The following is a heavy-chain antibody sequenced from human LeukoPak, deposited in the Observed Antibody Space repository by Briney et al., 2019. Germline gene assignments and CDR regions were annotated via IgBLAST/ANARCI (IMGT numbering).Heavy chain of an antibody. CDR3: AKAVGFYYDSSGYSRYYFDY. CDR2: ISSSGSTI. J-gene: IGHJ4*02. D-gene: IGHD3-22*01. Sequence: GGSLRLSCAASGFTFSDYYMSWIRQAPGKGLEWVSYISSSGSTIYYADSVKGRFTISRDNAKNSLYLQMNSLRAEDTAVYYCAKAVGFYYDSSGYSRYYFDYWGQGTLVTVSS. CDR1: GFTFSDYY. V-gene: IGHV3-11*01.